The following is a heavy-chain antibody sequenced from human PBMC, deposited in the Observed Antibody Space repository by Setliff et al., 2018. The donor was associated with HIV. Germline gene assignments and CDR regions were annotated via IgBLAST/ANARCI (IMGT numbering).Heavy chain of an antibody. CDR1: GGSISSYY. CDR3: ASSYGSGSCYENYYYYYYMDV. J-gene: IGHJ6*03. CDR2: IYYSGST. V-gene: IGHV4-59*01. D-gene: IGHD3-10*01. Sequence: SETLSLTCTVSGGSISSYYWSWIRQPPGKGLEWIGYIYYSGSTNYNPSLKSRVTISVDTSKNQFSLKLSSVTAADTAVYYCASSYGSGSCYENYYYYYYMDVWGKGTTVTVSS.